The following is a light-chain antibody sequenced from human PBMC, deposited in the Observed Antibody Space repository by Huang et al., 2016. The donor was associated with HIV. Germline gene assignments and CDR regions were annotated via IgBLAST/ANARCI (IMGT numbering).Light chain of an antibody. J-gene: IGKJ1*01. CDR3: QQYGTSPLT. CDR2: GAS. V-gene: IGKV3-20*01. CDR1: ETISSNY. Sequence: EVVLTQSPGTLSLSPGKRVALSCRASETISSNYLAWYRQSPGQAPRLLIYGASNRATETPDSFSGSGSGTDFTLTITKLEPEDSAVYYCQQYGTSPLTCGQGTRVEIK.